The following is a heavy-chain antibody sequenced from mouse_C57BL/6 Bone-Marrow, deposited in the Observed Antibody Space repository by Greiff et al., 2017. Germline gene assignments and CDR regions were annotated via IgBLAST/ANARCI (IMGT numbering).Heavy chain of an antibody. CDR1: GFTFTDYY. Sequence: EVKLVESGGGLVQPGGSLSLSCAASGFTFTDYYLSWVRQPPGKALEWLGFIRNKANGYTTEYSASVKGRFTISRDNSQSILYLQMNALRAEDIATYDCARIYGSSLWYAMDYWGQGTSVTVSS. CDR2: IRNKANGYTT. J-gene: IGHJ4*01. D-gene: IGHD1-1*01. CDR3: ARIYGSSLWYAMDY. V-gene: IGHV7-3*01.